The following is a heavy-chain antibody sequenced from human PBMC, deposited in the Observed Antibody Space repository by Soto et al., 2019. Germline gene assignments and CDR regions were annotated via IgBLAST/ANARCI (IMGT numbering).Heavy chain of an antibody. CDR2: IKSKTDAGTT. D-gene: IGHD3-10*01. CDR3: LPGPPRFDY. J-gene: IGHJ4*02. CDR1: GFTFSSHA. Sequence: GGSLRLSCAASGFTFSSHAMSWVRQAPGKGLEWVGRIKSKTDAGTTDYAAPVKGRSTISRDDSKNTLYLQMNGLKTEDTAVYYCLPGPPRFDYWGKGNLVTVSS. V-gene: IGHV3-15*01.